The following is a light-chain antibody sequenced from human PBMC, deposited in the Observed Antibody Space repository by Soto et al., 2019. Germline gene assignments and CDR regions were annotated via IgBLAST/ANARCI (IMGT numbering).Light chain of an antibody. V-gene: IGLV2-14*01. CDR2: EVS. CDR3: SSYTSSSPPFV. J-gene: IGLJ1*01. CDR1: SSDVGGYIY. Sequence: QSALTQPASVSGSPGQSITISCTGTSSDVGGYIYVSWYQQHPGKAPKLMIYEVSNRPSGVSNRFSGSKSGSTASLTISGLQAEDEADYYCSSYTSSSPPFVFGTGTKLTVL.